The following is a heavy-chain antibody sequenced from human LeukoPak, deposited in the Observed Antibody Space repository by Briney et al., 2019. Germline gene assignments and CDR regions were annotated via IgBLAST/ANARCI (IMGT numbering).Heavy chain of an antibody. CDR1: GGTFSSYA. Sequence: SVKVSCKASGGTFSSYAISWVRQAPGQGLEWMGGIIPIFGTANYAQKFQGRVTITADESTSTAYMELSSLRSEDTAVYYCARGRTTGASYYDFWSGYYSYYYYYMDVWGKGTTVTVSS. J-gene: IGHJ6*03. V-gene: IGHV1-69*13. D-gene: IGHD3-3*01. CDR3: ARGRTTGASYYDFWSGYYSYYYYYMDV. CDR2: IIPIFGTA.